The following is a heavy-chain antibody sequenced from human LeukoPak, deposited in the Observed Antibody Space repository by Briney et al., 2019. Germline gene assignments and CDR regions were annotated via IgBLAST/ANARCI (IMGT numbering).Heavy chain of an antibody. D-gene: IGHD3-3*01. CDR3: ARCPGVVTNWFDP. CDR1: GGTFSSYA. Sequence: SVKVSCKASGGTFSSYAISWVRQAPGQGLEWMGRIIPILGIANYAQKFQGRVTITADKSTSTAYMEPSSLRSEDTAVYYCARCPGVVTNWFDPWGQGTLVTVSS. CDR2: IIPILGIA. V-gene: IGHV1-69*04. J-gene: IGHJ5*02.